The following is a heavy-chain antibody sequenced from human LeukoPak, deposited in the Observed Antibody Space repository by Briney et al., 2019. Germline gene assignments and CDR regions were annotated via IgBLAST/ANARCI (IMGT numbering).Heavy chain of an antibody. Sequence: GGSLRLSCAASGFTFSSYAMSWVRQAPGKGLEWVSAISGSGGNTYYADSVKGLFTISRDNSKNTLYLQIYSLRAEDPAVYYCATALFYYGDFDYWGQGTLVTVSS. CDR3: ATALFYYGDFDY. V-gene: IGHV3-23*01. CDR1: GFTFSSYA. J-gene: IGHJ4*02. CDR2: ISGSGGNT. D-gene: IGHD3-3*01.